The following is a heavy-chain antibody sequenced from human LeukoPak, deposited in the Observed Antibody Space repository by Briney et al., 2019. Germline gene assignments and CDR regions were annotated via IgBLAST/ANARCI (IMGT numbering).Heavy chain of an antibody. Sequence: PGRSLRLSCAASGFTFSSYAMHWVRQAPGKGLEWVAVISYDGSSKYYADSVKGRFTISRDNSKNTLYLQMNSLRAEDTAVYYCAREGRSYYDYWGQGTLVTVSS. D-gene: IGHD3-10*01. CDR1: GFTFSSYA. CDR3: AREGRSYYDY. V-gene: IGHV3-30-3*01. J-gene: IGHJ4*02. CDR2: ISYDGSSK.